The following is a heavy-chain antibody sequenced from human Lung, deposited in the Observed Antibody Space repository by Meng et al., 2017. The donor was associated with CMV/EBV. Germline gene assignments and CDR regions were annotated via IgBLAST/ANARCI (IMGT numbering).Heavy chain of an antibody. D-gene: IGHD6-25*01. CDR3: ARDRAANSFDP. CDR2: IKEDGSDK. V-gene: IGHV3-7*01. J-gene: IGHJ5*02. CDR1: GFTFMNYW. Sequence: GGSLRLSCAASGFTFMNYWMSWVRQAPGKGLEWVANIKEDGSDKYYVDSVKGRFTISRDNAKNSLYLQMNSLRAEDTAVYYCARDRAANSFDPWGQGTLVTVSS.